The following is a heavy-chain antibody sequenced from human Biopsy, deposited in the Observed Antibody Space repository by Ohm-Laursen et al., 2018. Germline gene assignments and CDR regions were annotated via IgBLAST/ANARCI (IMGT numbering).Heavy chain of an antibody. CDR2: ISSSSDNI. Sequence: SLRLSCAAFGFTLSSYSMNWVRQTPGKGLEWVSTISSSSDNIYYVDSVKGRFTISRDNAKNSLYLEMNNLTVEDTAVYYCATDGAGSYNENWGQGTLVSVSS. CDR3: ATDGAGSYNEN. J-gene: IGHJ4*02. V-gene: IGHV3-21*04. CDR1: GFTLSSYS. D-gene: IGHD3-10*01.